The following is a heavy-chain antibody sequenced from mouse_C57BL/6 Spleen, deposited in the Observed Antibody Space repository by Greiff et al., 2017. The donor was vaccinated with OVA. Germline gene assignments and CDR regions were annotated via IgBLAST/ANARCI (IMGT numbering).Heavy chain of an antibody. D-gene: IGHD2-4*01. V-gene: IGHV1-22*01. CDR3: APYDYDVWFAY. Sequence: EVQLQQSGPELVKPGASVKMSCKASGYTFTDYNMHWVKQSPGKSLEWIGYINPNNGGTSYNQKFKGKATLTVNKSSSTAYMELRSLTSEDSAVYYCAPYDYDVWFAYWGQGTLVTVSA. J-gene: IGHJ3*01. CDR2: INPNNGGT. CDR1: GYTFTDYN.